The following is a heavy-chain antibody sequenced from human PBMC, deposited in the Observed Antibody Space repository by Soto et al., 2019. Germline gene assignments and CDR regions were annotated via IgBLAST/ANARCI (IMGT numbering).Heavy chain of an antibody. CDR2: IFYNGST. CDR1: GDSIKSGDYY. V-gene: IGHV4-30-4*01. D-gene: IGHD2-2*02. Sequence: KPSETLSLTCTVSGDSIKSGDYYWSWIRQPPGKGLEWIGYIFYNGSTYYNPSLKSRVIISVDTSKNKFSLKLTSVTAADTAVYYCARAGQYCSSTSCYTWSPYYYSGLDVWGPGTTVTVSS. J-gene: IGHJ6*02. CDR3: ARAGQYCSSTSCYTWSPYYYSGLDV.